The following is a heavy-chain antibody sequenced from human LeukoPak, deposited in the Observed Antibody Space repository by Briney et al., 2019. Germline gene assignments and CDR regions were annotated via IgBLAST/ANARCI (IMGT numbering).Heavy chain of an antibody. CDR1: EATSRTYP. CDR3: AKISLTGYYTDDAFDI. D-gene: IGHD3-9*01. Sequence: SVKVSCKPSEATSRTYPISWVRQPPEQGLRGRGGFIPIFGTANYAQKFQGRVTITTDESTSTAYMELSSLRSGDTAVYYCAKISLTGYYTDDAFDIWGQGTMVTVSS. J-gene: IGHJ3*02. CDR2: FIPIFGTA. V-gene: IGHV1-69*05.